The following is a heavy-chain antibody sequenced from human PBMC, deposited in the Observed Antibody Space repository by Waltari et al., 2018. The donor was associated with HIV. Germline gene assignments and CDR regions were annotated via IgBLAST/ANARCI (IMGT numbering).Heavy chain of an antibody. J-gene: IGHJ6*02. D-gene: IGHD6-13*01. V-gene: IGHV4-34*01. CDR3: ARGKEYTSSGNDYYYYAMDV. CDR2: IKHSGST. Sequence: QVQLQQWGAGLLKPSETLSLTCAVYGGSFSGYYGSWIRQPPGKGLEWIGEIKHSGSTHYNPSLKIRVTISIDTSKNEFSLNLSSVTAADTAMYYCARGKEYTSSGNDYYYYAMDVWGPGTTVTVSS. CDR1: GGSFSGYY.